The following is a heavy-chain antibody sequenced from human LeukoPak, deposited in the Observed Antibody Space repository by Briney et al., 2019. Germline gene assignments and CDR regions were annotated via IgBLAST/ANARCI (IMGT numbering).Heavy chain of an antibody. CDR3: AREVSVWLPYYFDY. V-gene: IGHV3-30-3*01. D-gene: IGHD5-12*01. CDR2: ISYDGSNK. Sequence: PGRSLRFSCAASGFTFSSYAMHWVRQAPGKGLEWVAVISYDGSNKYYADSVKGRFTISRDNSKNTLYLQMNSLRAEDTAVYYCAREVSVWLPYYFDYWGQGTLVTVSS. J-gene: IGHJ4*02. CDR1: GFTFSSYA.